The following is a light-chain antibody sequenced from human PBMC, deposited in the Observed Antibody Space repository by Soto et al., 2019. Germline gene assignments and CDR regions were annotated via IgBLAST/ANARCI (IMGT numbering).Light chain of an antibody. CDR1: QSVRSY. CDR3: QQRSSWPRT. Sequence: IVLTQSPATLSLSPGERATLSCRASQSVRSYLAWYQQKPGQVPRLVIYDASNRATGIPGRFSGSGSGTDFTLTISSLEPEDFGVYYCQQRSSWPRTFGQGTKVEIK. J-gene: IGKJ1*01. V-gene: IGKV3-11*01. CDR2: DAS.